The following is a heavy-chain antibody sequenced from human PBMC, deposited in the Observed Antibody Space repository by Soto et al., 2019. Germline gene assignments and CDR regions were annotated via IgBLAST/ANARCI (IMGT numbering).Heavy chain of an antibody. CDR2: INHSGST. V-gene: IGHV4-34*01. Sequence: SLTCAVYGGSFSGYYWSWIRQPPGKGLEWIGEINHSGSTNYNPSPKSRVTISVDTSKNQFSLKLSSVTAADTAVYYCARVRWNYYDSSGPEPFDYWGQGTLVTVSS. CDR3: ARVRWNYYDSSGPEPFDY. J-gene: IGHJ4*02. CDR1: GGSFSGYY. D-gene: IGHD3-22*01.